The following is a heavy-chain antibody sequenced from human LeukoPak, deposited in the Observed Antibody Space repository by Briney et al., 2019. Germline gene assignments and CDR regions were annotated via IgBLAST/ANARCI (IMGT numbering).Heavy chain of an antibody. V-gene: IGHV3-23*01. J-gene: IGHJ4*02. CDR2: ISGSGDTT. Sequence: QPGGSLRLSCAASGFTFSSYAMNRVRQAPGKGLEWVSFISGSGDTTYYADSVKGRFTISRDSSKNTLYLQMNSLRAEDTAVYYCAKSRGESRGASNYWGQGTLVTVSS. D-gene: IGHD1-26*01. CDR1: GFTFSSYA. CDR3: AKSRGESRGASNY.